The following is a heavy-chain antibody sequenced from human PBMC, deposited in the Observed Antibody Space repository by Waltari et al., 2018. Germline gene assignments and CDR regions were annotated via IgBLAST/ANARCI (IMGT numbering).Heavy chain of an antibody. D-gene: IGHD3-3*01. CDR1: GYTFTGYY. Sequence: QVQLVQSGAEVKKPGASVKVSCKASGYTFTGYYMHWVRRAPGQGLEWMGRINPNSGGTNEAQKFQGRVTMTRDTSISTAYMELSRLRSDDTAVYYCARDHGGIDYYYGMDVWGQGTTVTVSS. J-gene: IGHJ6*02. CDR3: ARDHGGIDYYYGMDV. CDR2: INPNSGGT. V-gene: IGHV1-2*06.